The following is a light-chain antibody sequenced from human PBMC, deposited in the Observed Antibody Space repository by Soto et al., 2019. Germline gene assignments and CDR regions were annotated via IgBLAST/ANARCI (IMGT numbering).Light chain of an antibody. CDR2: DNS. V-gene: IGLV1-51*01. J-gene: IGLJ2*01. CDR1: SSNIGNIY. CDR3: GTRSSSTSAVV. Sequence: QSVLTQPPSVSAAPGQKVTISCSGSSSNIGNIYVSWYQQLPGTAPNLLIYDNSKRPSGIPDRFSGSKSGTSAPRGSTGLQAGDEADYDCGTRSSSTSAVVFGAGTKCTVL.